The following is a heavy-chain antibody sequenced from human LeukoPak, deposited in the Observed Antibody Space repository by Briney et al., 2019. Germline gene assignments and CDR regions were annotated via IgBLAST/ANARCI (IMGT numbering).Heavy chain of an antibody. Sequence: PGESLRLSCAASGFPFSRYWMHWVRPAPGKRLVWVSRINSDGSSTSYAASVKGRFTIYRDNAKNTLYLQINSLRAEDTAVYYCARKTAAGYDYWGRGTLVTVSS. CDR3: ARKTAAGYDY. D-gene: IGHD6-13*01. J-gene: IGHJ4*02. V-gene: IGHV3-74*01. CDR2: INSDGSST. CDR1: GFPFSRYW.